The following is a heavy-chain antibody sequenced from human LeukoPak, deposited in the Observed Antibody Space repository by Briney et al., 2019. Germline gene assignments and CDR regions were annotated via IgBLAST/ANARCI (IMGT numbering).Heavy chain of an antibody. Sequence: WINAGNGNTKYSQKFQGRVTITRDTSASTAYMELSSLRSEDTAVYYCARDRRDSSGYHFDYWGQGTLVTVSS. CDR3: ARDRRDSSGYHFDY. CDR2: INAGNGNT. J-gene: IGHJ4*02. V-gene: IGHV1-3*01. D-gene: IGHD3-22*01.